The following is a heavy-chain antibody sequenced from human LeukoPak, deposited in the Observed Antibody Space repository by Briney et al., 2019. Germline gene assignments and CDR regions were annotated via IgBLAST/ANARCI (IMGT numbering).Heavy chain of an antibody. CDR1: GFTFSSYW. J-gene: IGHJ4*02. D-gene: IGHD5-24*01. CDR2: IDTDGSTT. V-gene: IGHV3-74*01. CDR3: ARSRDGYSQ. Sequence: GGSLRLSCEASGFTFSSYWMHWVRQAPGKGLMWVSRIDTDGSTTTYADSVKGRFTISRDNAKNTLYLQMNSLRAEDTAVYYCARSRDGYSQWGQGTLVTVSP.